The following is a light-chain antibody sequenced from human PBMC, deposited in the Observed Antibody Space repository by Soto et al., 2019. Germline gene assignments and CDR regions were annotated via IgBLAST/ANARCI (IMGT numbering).Light chain of an antibody. CDR1: SGHNNYI. Sequence: QPVLTQSSSASASLGSSVKLTCTLSSGHNNYIIAWHQQQPGKAPRYLMKLEGSGSYNKGSGVPDRFSGSSSGADRYLTISNLQSEDEADYYRETWDSNTRVFGGGTKLTVL. J-gene: IGLJ2*01. CDR3: ETWDSNTRV. V-gene: IGLV4-60*03. CDR2: LEGSGSY.